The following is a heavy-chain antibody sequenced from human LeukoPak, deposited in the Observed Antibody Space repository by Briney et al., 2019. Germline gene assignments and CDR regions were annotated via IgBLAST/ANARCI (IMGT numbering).Heavy chain of an antibody. CDR1: GFTFSTYS. Sequence: GGSLRLSCAASGFTFSTYSMNWVRQAPGKGLEWVSSISSSSSYIYYADSVKGRFTISRDNAKNSLYLQMNSLRAEDTAVYYCARGYCSGGSCYFDYWGQGTLVTVSS. CDR3: ARGYCSGGSCYFDY. J-gene: IGHJ4*02. CDR2: ISSSSSYI. V-gene: IGHV3-21*01. D-gene: IGHD2-15*01.